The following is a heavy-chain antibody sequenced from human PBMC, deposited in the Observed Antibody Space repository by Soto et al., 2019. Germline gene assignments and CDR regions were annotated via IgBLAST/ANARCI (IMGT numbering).Heavy chain of an antibody. V-gene: IGHV4-59*08. D-gene: IGHD3-3*01. CDR3: ARLVLRFWELTGVWETDAFDG. CDR1: GGSHSSYY. CDR2: IYYSGRT. J-gene: IGHJ3*01. Sequence: SETLSLTRTFPGGSHSSYYWSLVPQPPGKGLGWFGYIYYSGRTNYNPSLKSRVTISVDTSKNQFSLKLSSVTAADTAVYYCARLVLRFWELTGVWETDAFDGWGQGTMVNVAS.